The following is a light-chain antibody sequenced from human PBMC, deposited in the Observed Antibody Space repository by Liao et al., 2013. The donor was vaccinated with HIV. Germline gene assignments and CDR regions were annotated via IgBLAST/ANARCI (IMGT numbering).Light chain of an antibody. CDR3: QLWDSSSDHYV. CDR2: QDT. J-gene: IGLJ1*01. Sequence: SFDLTQPPSVAVSPGQTASITCSGDKLGDEYASWYQQKPGQSPVLVIYQDTRRPSGIPERFSGSNSGNTATLTISRVEPGDEADYYCQLWDSSSDHYVFGTGTKVTVL. CDR1: KLGDEY. V-gene: IGLV3-1*01.